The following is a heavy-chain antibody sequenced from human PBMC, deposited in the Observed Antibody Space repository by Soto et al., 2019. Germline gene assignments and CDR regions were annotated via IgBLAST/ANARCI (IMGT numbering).Heavy chain of an antibody. Sequence: QVQLVQSGAEVKKPGSSVKVSCKASGGTFSSYAISWVRQAPGQGLEWMGGIIPIFGTANYAQKFQGRVTITADESTSTAYMELRSLRSEDTAVYYCARAKDLSVPAAPFYGMDVWGQGTTVTVSS. CDR1: GGTFSSYA. D-gene: IGHD2-2*01. J-gene: IGHJ6*02. V-gene: IGHV1-69*12. CDR2: IIPIFGTA. CDR3: ARAKDLSVPAAPFYGMDV.